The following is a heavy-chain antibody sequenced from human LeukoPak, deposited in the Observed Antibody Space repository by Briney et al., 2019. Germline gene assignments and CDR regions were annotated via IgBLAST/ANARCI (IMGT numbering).Heavy chain of an antibody. D-gene: IGHD3-10*01. CDR3: AKTYYYGSGRSD. J-gene: IGHJ4*02. CDR2: IKPDGSEI. V-gene: IGHV3-7*02. Sequence: GGSLRLSCAASGFAFSSHWMSWVRQAPGKGLGWVANIKPDGSEIYHVDSVKGRFTISRDNAKNSLFLQMNSLRAEDTAVYYCAKTYYYGSGRSDWGQGTLVTVSS. CDR1: GFAFSSHW.